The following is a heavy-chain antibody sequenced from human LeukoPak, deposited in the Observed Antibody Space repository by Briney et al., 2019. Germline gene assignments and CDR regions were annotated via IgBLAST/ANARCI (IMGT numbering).Heavy chain of an antibody. D-gene: IGHD1-26*01. V-gene: IGHV3-30*18. J-gene: IGHJ4*02. CDR3: AKYGMVVDY. CDR2: ISYDGSNK. Sequence: GGSLRLSCAASGFTFSSYGMHWVRRAPGKGLEWVAVISYDGSNKYYADSVKGRFTISRDNSKNTLYLQMNSLRAEDTAVYYCAKYGMVVDYWGQGTLVTVSS. CDR1: GFTFSSYG.